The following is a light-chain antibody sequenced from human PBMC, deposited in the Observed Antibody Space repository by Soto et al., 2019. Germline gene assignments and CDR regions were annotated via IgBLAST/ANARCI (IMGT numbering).Light chain of an antibody. V-gene: IGLV2-14*01. J-gene: IGLJ2*01. CDR1: SSDVGGYNY. CDR3: CSYTRRSTRV. CDR2: EVN. Sequence: QSALTQPPSASGSPGQSVAISCTGTSSDVGGYNYVSWYQQHPGKAPKLMIYEVNKRPSGVSNRFSGSKSGNTASLTISGLQAEDEADYYCCSYTRRSTRVFGGGTKLTVL.